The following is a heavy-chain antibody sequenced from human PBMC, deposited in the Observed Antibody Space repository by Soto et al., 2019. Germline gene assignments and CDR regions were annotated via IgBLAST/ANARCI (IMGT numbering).Heavy chain of an antibody. CDR3: AKVRLTDYLRYAPHL. J-gene: IGHJ3*01. CDR1: GFTFNNYA. Sequence: LRLSCAASGFTFNNYAMNWVRQAPGRGLEWVSIISPNGDSTYYADSVKGRFTISRDNSQNTVFLQMNSLRAEDTAIYFCAKVRLTDYLRYAPHLWGQGTLVTVSS. D-gene: IGHD2-8*01. CDR2: ISPNGDST. V-gene: IGHV3-23*01.